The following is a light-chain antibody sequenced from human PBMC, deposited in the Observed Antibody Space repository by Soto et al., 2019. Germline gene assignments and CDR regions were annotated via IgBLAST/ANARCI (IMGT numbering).Light chain of an antibody. CDR1: QSVSSSY. J-gene: IGKJ2*01. V-gene: IGKV3-15*01. CDR3: QQSHNWYT. Sequence: EIVCTQSPGTLSLSPGERATLSCRASQSVSSSYLAWYQQKPGQAPRLLISGASTRATGIPARFTGSGSGTEFNLNINSLKSEDFAVYYCQQSHNWYTFGQGTKVDI. CDR2: GAS.